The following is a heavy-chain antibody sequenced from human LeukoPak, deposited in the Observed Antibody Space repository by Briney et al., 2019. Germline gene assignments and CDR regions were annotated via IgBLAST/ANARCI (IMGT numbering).Heavy chain of an antibody. CDR1: GFTVRTSY. J-gene: IGHJ4*02. CDR2: IYSGGAT. D-gene: IGHD5-24*01. CDR3: ARGGETATGPFDY. Sequence: GGSLRLSCAASGFTVRTSYMSWVRHAPGKGLEWVSVIYSGGATHCADSVQGRFTISRDNSKNTLYLQMNSLRVEDTAIYYCARGGETATGPFDYWGQGTLVTVSS. V-gene: IGHV3-53*01.